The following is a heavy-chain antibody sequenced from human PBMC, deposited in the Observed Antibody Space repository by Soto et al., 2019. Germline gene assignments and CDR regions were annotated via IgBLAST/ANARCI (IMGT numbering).Heavy chain of an antibody. CDR2: ISSSGGNT. D-gene: IGHD6-13*01. V-gene: IGHV3-23*01. J-gene: IGHJ6*02. CDR3: AKNGASSKTWYMWYYALDV. Sequence: EEHLLESGGGLVQPGGSLRLSCAASGFTFSDYAMTWVRQAPGKGLEWVSGISSSGGNTYYADFVKGRFTITRDNSKNTLSLQMDSLRAEDTAVYYCAKNGASSKTWYMWYYALDVWGQGTTVTVSS. CDR1: GFTFSDYA.